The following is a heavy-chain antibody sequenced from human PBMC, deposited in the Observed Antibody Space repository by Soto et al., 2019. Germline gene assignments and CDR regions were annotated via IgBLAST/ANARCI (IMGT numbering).Heavy chain of an antibody. D-gene: IGHD2-15*01. CDR2: IYPGDSDT. J-gene: IGHJ6*02. CDR3: ARQGCSGGSCYSATRKYYYYGMDV. Sequence: GESLKISCKGSGYSFTSYWIGWVRQMPGKGLEWMGIIYPGDSDTRYSPSFQGQVTISADKSISTAYLQWSSLKASDTAMYYCARQGCSGGSCYSATRKYYYYGMDVWGQGTTVTVSS. CDR1: GYSFTSYW. V-gene: IGHV5-51*01.